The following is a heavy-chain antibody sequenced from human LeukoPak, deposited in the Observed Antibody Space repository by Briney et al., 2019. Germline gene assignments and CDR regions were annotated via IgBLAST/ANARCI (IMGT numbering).Heavy chain of an antibody. CDR3: ARVPHRMGRNSHFDY. V-gene: IGHV3-7*01. CDR1: GFTFSSYW. CDR2: IKHDGSEK. Sequence: GGALRLSCAASGFTFSSYWMSWVRQALGKGLEWVANIKHDGSEKYYVDSVKGRFTISRDNAKNSLYLQMNRLRAEDTAVYYCARVPHRMGRNSHFDYWGQGTLVTVSS. D-gene: IGHD4-23*01. J-gene: IGHJ4*02.